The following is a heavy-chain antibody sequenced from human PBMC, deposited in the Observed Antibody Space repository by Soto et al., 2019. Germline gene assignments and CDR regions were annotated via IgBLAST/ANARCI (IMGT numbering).Heavy chain of an antibody. V-gene: IGHV1-69*13. CDR1: GGTFSSYS. D-gene: IGHD3-22*01. CDR3: ARDDYYDSSGYYSTNAFDI. J-gene: IGHJ3*02. Sequence: SVKVSCKASGGTFSSYSISWVRQAPGQGLEWMGGIIPIFGTANYAQKFQGRVTITADESTSTAYMELSSLRSEDTAVYYCARDDYYDSSGYYSTNAFDIWGQGTMVTVSS. CDR2: IIPIFGTA.